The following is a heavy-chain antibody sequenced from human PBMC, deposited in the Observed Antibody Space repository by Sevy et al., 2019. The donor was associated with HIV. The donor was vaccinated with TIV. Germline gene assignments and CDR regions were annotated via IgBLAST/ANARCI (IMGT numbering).Heavy chain of an antibody. D-gene: IGHD2-8*01. CDR2: ISYDGSNK. Sequence: GGSLRLSCAASGFTFSSYAMHWVRQAPGKGLEWVAVISYDGSNKYYADSVKGRFTISRDNSKNTLYLQMNGLRAEDTAVYYCARDYLDGIVLWYYYMDVWGKGTTVTVSS. CDR1: GFTFSSYA. V-gene: IGHV3-30-3*01. J-gene: IGHJ6*03. CDR3: ARDYLDGIVLWYYYMDV.